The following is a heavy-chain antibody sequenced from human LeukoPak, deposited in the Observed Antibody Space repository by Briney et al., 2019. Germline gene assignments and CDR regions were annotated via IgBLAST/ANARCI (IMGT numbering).Heavy chain of an antibody. Sequence: SETLSLTCTVSGGSISSYYWNWIRQPPGKGLEWIGYISYSGSTNYNPSLKSRVTISVDTSNNQFFLKLSSVTAADTALYYCTRGNANWGQGTLVTVSS. CDR1: GGSISSYY. CDR3: TRGNAN. V-gene: IGHV4-59*01. J-gene: IGHJ4*02. CDR2: ISYSGST.